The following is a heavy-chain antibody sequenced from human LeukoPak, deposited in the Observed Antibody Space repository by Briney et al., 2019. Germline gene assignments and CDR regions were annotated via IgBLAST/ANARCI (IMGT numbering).Heavy chain of an antibody. CDR1: GYSFTSYD. J-gene: IGHJ3*02. CDR3: ARHGRFYDAFDI. CDR2: MNPNSGNT. V-gene: IGHV1-8*01. D-gene: IGHD3-3*01. Sequence: ASVKVSCKASGYSFTSYDMNWVRQATGQGLEWMGWMNPNSGNTGYAQKFQGRVTMTRDTSISTAYMDLSRLRSDDTAVYYCARHGRFYDAFDIWGQGTMVTVSS.